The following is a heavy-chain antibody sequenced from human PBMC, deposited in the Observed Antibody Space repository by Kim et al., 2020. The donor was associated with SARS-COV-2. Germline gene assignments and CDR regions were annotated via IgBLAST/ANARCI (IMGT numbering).Heavy chain of an antibody. V-gene: IGHV3-21*01. J-gene: IGHJ3*01. CDR3: AREDPHRDAFDV. CDR1: GFTFSSYS. CDR2: INSSSSSI. Sequence: GGSLRLSCAASGFTFSSYSMNWVRQAPGKVLEWVSSINSSSSSIYYADSVKGRFTISRDNAKNSLYLQMNSLRAEDTAVYYCAREDPHRDAFDVWCHG.